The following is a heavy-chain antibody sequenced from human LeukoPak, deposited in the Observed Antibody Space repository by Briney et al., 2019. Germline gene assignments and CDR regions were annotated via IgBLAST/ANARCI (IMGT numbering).Heavy chain of an antibody. Sequence: GASVKVSYKASRYTFTGSYLHWVRQAPGQELEWMGWINPNSGGTHYAQMLQGRGTMTRDTSISPAYLELSSLRSDDTAVYYCARRKPLAVAGTENAFDIWGRGTMVTVSS. CDR1: RYTFTGSY. J-gene: IGHJ3*02. V-gene: IGHV1-2*02. CDR2: INPNSGGT. CDR3: ARRKPLAVAGTENAFDI. D-gene: IGHD6-19*01.